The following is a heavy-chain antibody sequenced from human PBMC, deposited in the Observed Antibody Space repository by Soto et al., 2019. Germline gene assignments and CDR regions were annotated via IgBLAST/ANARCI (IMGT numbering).Heavy chain of an antibody. Sequence: ASVKVSCKASGYTFTSYSMHWVRQAPGQRLEWMGWINAGNGNTKYSQKFQGRVTITRDTSASTAYMELSSLRSEDTAVYYCARGSKRRWALWWLEHWGQGTMVTVSS. CDR1: GYTFTSYS. J-gene: IGHJ5*02. CDR2: INAGNGNT. CDR3: ARGSKRRWALWWLEH. V-gene: IGHV1-3*01. D-gene: IGHD1-26*01.